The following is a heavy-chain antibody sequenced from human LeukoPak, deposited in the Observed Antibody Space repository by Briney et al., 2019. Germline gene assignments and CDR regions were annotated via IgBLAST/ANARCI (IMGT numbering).Heavy chain of an antibody. D-gene: IGHD2-2*01. CDR1: GFTFSGFW. V-gene: IGHV3-74*01. J-gene: IGHJ4*02. CDR3: AKDQYCTSTSCYVGY. CDR2: ISFDGSDA. Sequence: GGSLRLSCAASGFTFSGFWMHWVRQAPGKGLVWVSCISFDGSDATYADSVKGRFTISRDNSKNTLYLQMNSLRAEDTAVYYCAKDQYCTSTSCYVGYWGQGTLVTVSS.